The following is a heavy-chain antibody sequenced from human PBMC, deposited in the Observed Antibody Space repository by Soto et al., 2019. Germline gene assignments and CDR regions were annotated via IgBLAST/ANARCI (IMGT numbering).Heavy chain of an antibody. D-gene: IGHD5-12*01. J-gene: IGHJ4*02. CDR1: GYIFTSYG. Sequence: QVQLVQSGVEVKKPGASVKVSCKTSGYIFTSYGVSWVRQAPGQGLEWMGWISGNNDDSNYPQNFRGRVTMSADTSTSTAYMELRSLRSDDTAVYYCVIDGDEGYDSFDYWGQGTLVTVSS. CDR3: VIDGDEGYDSFDY. CDR2: ISGNNDDS. V-gene: IGHV1-18*01.